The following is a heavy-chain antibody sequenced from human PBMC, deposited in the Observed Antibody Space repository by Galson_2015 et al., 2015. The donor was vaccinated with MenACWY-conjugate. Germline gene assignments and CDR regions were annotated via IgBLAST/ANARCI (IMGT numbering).Heavy chain of an antibody. CDR1: GGSVSGYY. D-gene: IGHD1-26*01. J-gene: IGHJ4*02. CDR3: ANESGSYNSFDY. CDR2: INHSGST. Sequence: SETLSLTCAVYGGSVSGYYWSWIRQPPGKGLEWIGEINHSGSTNYNPSLKSRVTISVDTSKNQFSLKLSSVTAADTAVYYCANESGSYNSFDYWGQGTLVTVSS. V-gene: IGHV4-34*01.